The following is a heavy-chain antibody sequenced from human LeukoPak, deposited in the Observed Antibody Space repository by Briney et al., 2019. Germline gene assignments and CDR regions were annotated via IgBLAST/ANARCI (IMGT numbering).Heavy chain of an antibody. V-gene: IGHV1-18*01. CDR3: ARDGIAAAGPYYYYGMDV. J-gene: IGHJ6*02. Sequence: ASVKVSCKASGYTYTSYGIRWVRQAPGKGLEWMGWISAYNGNTNYAQKLQGRVTMTTDTSTSTAYMELRSLRSDDTAVYYCARDGIAAAGPYYYYGMDVWGQGTTVTVSS. D-gene: IGHD6-13*01. CDR1: GYTYTSYG. CDR2: ISAYNGNT.